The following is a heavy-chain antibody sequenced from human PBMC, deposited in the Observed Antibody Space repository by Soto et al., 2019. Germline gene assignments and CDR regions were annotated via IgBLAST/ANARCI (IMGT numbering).Heavy chain of an antibody. D-gene: IGHD2-2*01. Sequence: QLQLQESGPGLVKPSETLSLTCTVSGGSISSSSYYWGWIRQPPGKGLEWIGSIYYSGSTYYNPSLKSRVTISVDTSKNQFSLKLSSVTAADTAVYYCARIYCSSTSCSRFFDYWGQGTLVTVSS. CDR1: GGSISSSSYY. CDR3: ARIYCSSTSCSRFFDY. J-gene: IGHJ4*02. V-gene: IGHV4-39*01. CDR2: IYYSGST.